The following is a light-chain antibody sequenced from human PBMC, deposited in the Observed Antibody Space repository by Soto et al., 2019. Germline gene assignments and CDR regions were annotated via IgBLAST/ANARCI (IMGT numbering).Light chain of an antibody. J-gene: IGKJ2*01. V-gene: IGKV1-5*01. Sequence: DIQMTQSPYTMSASVGDRVTITCRASQSISGWLAWYQQKPGKAPKLLIYDASSLESGVPSRFSGSGSGTEFTLTISRLQPVDFPTYYCQRYNSYSVNAFGHGTKLEIK. CDR2: DAS. CDR1: QSISGW. CDR3: QRYNSYSVNA.